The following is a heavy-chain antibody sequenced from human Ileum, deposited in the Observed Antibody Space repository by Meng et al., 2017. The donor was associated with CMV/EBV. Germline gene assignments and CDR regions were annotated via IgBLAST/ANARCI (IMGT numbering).Heavy chain of an antibody. CDR3: ARAGLVPAANFDY. D-gene: IGHD2-2*01. V-gene: IGHV4-38-2*02. Sequence: SETLSLTCTVSGYSISSGYYWGWIRQPPGKGLEWIGSIDHSGSADYNPSLKSRVTISVDTDKSQFSLKLSSVTAADTAVYYCARAGLVPAANFDYWGQGTLVTVSS. J-gene: IGHJ4*02. CDR1: GYSISSGYY. CDR2: IDHSGSA.